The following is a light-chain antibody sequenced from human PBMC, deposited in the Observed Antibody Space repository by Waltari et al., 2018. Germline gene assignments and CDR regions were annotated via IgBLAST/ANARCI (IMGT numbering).Light chain of an antibody. J-gene: IGKJ2*01. CDR1: QSISTN. CDR3: QHYDKWLRYS. V-gene: IGKV3-15*01. CDR2: GAS. Sequence: IVMTQSPATLYVSPGERATLSCRASQSISTNIAWFQEKPGQAPRLLIYGASTRATGVPARFSGSGSGTYFTLVISSLRSEDFAVYYCQHYDKWLRYSFGQGTKVEIK.